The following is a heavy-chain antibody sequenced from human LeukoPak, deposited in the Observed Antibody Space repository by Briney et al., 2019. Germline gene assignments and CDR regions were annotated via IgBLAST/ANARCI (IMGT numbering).Heavy chain of an antibody. Sequence: GGSLRLSCAASGFTFSSYEMNWVRQAPGKGLEWVSYISSSGSTIYYADSVKARFTISRDNAKNSLYLQMNSLRAEDTAVYYCARARRGSGNYYYGMDVWGQGTTVTVSS. J-gene: IGHJ6*02. D-gene: IGHD3-10*01. CDR1: GFTFSSYE. V-gene: IGHV3-48*03. CDR2: ISSSGSTI. CDR3: ARARRGSGNYYYGMDV.